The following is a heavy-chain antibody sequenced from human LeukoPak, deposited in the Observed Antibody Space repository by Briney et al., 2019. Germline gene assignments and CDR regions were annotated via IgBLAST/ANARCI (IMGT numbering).Heavy chain of an antibody. V-gene: IGHV3-23*01. J-gene: IGHJ4*02. D-gene: IGHD2-2*01. CDR1: GFTFSSYA. CDR3: AKDRDIVVVPAVHFDY. Sequence: GGSLRLSCAASGFTFSSYAMSWVRQAPGKGLEWVSAISGSGGSTYYADSMKGRFTISRDNSKNTLYLQMNSLRAEDTAVYYCAKDRDIVVVPAVHFDYWGQGTLVTVSS. CDR2: ISGSGGST.